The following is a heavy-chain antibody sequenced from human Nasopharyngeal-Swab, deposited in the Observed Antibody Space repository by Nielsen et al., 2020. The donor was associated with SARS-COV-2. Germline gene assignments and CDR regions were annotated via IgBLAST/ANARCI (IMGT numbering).Heavy chain of an antibody. CDR1: GFTFSSYS. D-gene: IGHD3-16*02. J-gene: IGHJ4*02. CDR2: ISSSSSTI. V-gene: IGHV3-48*04. Sequence: GGSLRLSCAASGFTFSSYSMNWVRQAPGKGLEWVSYISSSSSTIYYADSVKGRFTISRDNAKNSLYLQMNSLRAEDTAVYYCARDPYYDYIWGSYRTDYWGQGTLVTVSS. CDR3: ARDPYYDYIWGSYRTDY.